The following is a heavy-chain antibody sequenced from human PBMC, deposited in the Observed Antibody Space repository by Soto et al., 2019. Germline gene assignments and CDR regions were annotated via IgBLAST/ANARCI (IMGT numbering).Heavy chain of an antibody. D-gene: IGHD3-3*01. J-gene: IGHJ3*02. CDR1: GFTFSSYW. V-gene: IGHV3-74*01. Sequence: EVQLVESGGGLVQPGGSLRLSCAASGFTFSSYWMHWVRQAPGKGLVWVSRINSDGSSTSYADSVKGRFTISRDNAKNTLYLQMNSLRAEDTAVYYCASGNTQRYYDFWSGTSNAFDIWGQGTMVTVSS. CDR2: INSDGSST. CDR3: ASGNTQRYYDFWSGTSNAFDI.